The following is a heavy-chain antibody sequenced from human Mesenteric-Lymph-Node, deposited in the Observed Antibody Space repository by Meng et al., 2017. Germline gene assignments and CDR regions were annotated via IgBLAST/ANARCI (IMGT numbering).Heavy chain of an antibody. J-gene: IGHJ6*02. CDR1: GFTFSSYA. CDR3: ARDKVSGYGGKSLYYYGMDV. D-gene: IGHD4-23*01. CDR2: ISGSGGST. V-gene: IGHV3-23*01. Sequence: GGSLRLSCAASGFTFSSYAMSWVRQAPGKGLEWVSAISGSGGSTYYADSVKGRFTISRDNSKNTLYLQMNSLRAEDTAVYYCARDKVSGYGGKSLYYYGMDVWGQGTTVTVSS.